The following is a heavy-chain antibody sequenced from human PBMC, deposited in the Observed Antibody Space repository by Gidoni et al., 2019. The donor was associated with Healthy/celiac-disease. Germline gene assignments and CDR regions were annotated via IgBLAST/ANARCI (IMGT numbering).Heavy chain of an antibody. V-gene: IGHV5-10-1*03. CDR3: ARMLGYCSGGSCYGLD. CDR2: IDPSDSYT. Sequence: EVQLVQSGAEVKKPGESLRISCKGSGYSFTSYWISWVRQMPGKGLEWMGRIDPSDSYTNYSPSFQGHVTISADKSISTAYLQWSSLKASDTAMYYCARMLGYCSGGSCYGLDWGQGTLVTVSS. J-gene: IGHJ4*02. D-gene: IGHD2-15*01. CDR1: GYSFTSYW.